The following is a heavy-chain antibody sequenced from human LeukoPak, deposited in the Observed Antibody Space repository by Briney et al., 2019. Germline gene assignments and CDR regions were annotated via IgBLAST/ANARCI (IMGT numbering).Heavy chain of an antibody. V-gene: IGHV3-21*01. Sequence: PGGSLRLSCAASGFTYNYYSMNWVRQAPGKGLEWVPSISSSSRYIYYADSVKGRFTISRDNAKNSLYLQMNSLRAEDTAVYYCARDREEDYYMDVWGKGTTVTVSS. J-gene: IGHJ6*03. CDR3: ARDREEDYYMDV. D-gene: IGHD3-10*01. CDR2: ISSSSRYI. CDR1: GFTYNYYS.